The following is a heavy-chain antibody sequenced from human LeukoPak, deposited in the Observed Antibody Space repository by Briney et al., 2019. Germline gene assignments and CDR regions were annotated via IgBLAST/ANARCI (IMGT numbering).Heavy chain of an antibody. CDR3: ARGNIAVPGTPYYFEY. CDR2: INPNSGGT. CDR1: GYTFTGYY. V-gene: IGHV1-2*02. J-gene: IGHJ4*02. Sequence: ASVKVSCKASGYTFTGYYMHWVRQAPGQGLEWMGWINPNSGGTNYAQKFQGRVTMTRDTSISTAYMELSRLRSDDTAVYYCARGNIAVPGTPYYFEYWGQGTLVTVSS. D-gene: IGHD6-19*01.